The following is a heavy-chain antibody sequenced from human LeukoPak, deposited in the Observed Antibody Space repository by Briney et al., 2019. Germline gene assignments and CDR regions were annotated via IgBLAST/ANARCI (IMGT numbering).Heavy chain of an antibody. CDR2: ISGYNDNT. D-gene: IGHD3-22*01. CDR1: GYTFTSYG. Sequence: ASVKVSCKASGYTFTSYGISWVRQAPGQGLEWMGWISGYNDNTNYAQKLQGRVTMTTDTSTSTAYMELRSLRSDDTAVYYCARDLYRKPHYCDSSGTPLDYWGQGTLVTVSA. CDR3: ARDLYRKPHYCDSSGTPLDY. J-gene: IGHJ4*02. V-gene: IGHV1-18*01.